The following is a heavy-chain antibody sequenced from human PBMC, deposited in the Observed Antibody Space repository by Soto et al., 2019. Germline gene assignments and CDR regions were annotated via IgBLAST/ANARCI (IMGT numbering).Heavy chain of an antibody. D-gene: IGHD4-17*01. V-gene: IGHV4-34*01. Sequence: SETLSLTCAVYGGSFSGYYWSWIRQPPGKGLEWIGEINHSGSTNYNPSLKSRVTISVDTSKNQFSLKLSSVTAADTAVDYCARDEGQMTTVTTKLVYWGQGTLVTVSS. J-gene: IGHJ4*02. CDR3: ARDEGQMTTVTTKLVY. CDR2: INHSGST. CDR1: GGSFSGYY.